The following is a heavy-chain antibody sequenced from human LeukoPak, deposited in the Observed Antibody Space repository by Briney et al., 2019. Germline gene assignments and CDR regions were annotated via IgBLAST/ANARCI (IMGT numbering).Heavy chain of an antibody. Sequence: GGSLRLSCTASGFTFGDYAMSWVRQAPGKGLEWVGFIRSKAYGGTTEYAASVKGRFTISRDDSKSIAYLQMNSLKTEDTAVCYCTRAITIFGVVILYFQHWGQGTLVTVSS. D-gene: IGHD3-3*01. V-gene: IGHV3-49*04. J-gene: IGHJ1*01. CDR2: IRSKAYGGTT. CDR1: GFTFGDYA. CDR3: TRAITIFGVVILYFQH.